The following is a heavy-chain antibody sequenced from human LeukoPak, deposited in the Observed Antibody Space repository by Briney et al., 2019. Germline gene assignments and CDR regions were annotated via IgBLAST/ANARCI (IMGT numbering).Heavy chain of an antibody. Sequence: ASVKVSCKASGFTLTDYIHWVRQDPRQGLQWMGWIKPNNGDTDYAQKFQGRVTMTRDTSISTVYMELSSLRSDDTAVYYCARADSVPAGDYHYWYMDVWGKGTTVTVSS. CDR2: IKPNNGDT. J-gene: IGHJ6*03. V-gene: IGHV1-2*02. CDR1: GFTLTDY. D-gene: IGHD2-2*01. CDR3: ARADSVPAGDYHYWYMDV.